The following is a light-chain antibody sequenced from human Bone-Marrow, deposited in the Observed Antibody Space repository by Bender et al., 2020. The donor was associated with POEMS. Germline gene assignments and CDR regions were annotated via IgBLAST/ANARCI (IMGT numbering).Light chain of an antibody. CDR3: SSWDDSLSGWV. CDR2: SNY. J-gene: IGLJ3*02. CDR1: SSNIGAGSD. Sequence: QSVLTQPPSESGTPGQGVTISCTGTSSNIGAGSDVHWYQQLPGAAPRLVVYSNYQRPSGVPARFSGSKSGTSASLAISDIQSEDEGDYYCSSWDDSLSGWVFGGGTKLTVL. V-gene: IGLV1-44*01.